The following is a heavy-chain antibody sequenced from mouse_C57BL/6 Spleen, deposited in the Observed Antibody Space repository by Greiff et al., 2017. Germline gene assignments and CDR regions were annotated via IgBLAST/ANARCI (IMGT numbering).Heavy chain of an antibody. CDR2: IWRGGST. CDR3: AKNDDGATGYFDD. V-gene: IGHV2-5*01. Sequence: QVQLKESGPGLVQPSQSLSITCTVSGFSLTSYGVHWVRQSPGKGLEWLGVIWRGGSTGYNAAFMSRLSITKDNSKSQVFFKMNSLQADDTAIYYCAKNDDGATGYFDDWGQGTTLTVSS. D-gene: IGHD2-3*01. J-gene: IGHJ2*01. CDR1: GFSLTSYG.